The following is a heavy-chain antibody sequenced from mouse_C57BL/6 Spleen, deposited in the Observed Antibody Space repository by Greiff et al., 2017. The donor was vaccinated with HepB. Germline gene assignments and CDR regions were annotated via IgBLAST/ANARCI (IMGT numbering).Heavy chain of an antibody. CDR3: APYYYGSSYEV. D-gene: IGHD1-1*01. CDR2: IHPNSGST. V-gene: IGHV1-64*01. Sequence: QVQLQQPGAELVKPGASVKLSCKASGYTFTSYWMHWVKQRPGQGLEWIGMIHPNSGSTNYNEKFKIKATLTVDKSSSTAYMQLSSLTSEDSAVYYCAPYYYGSSYEVWGTGTTVTVSS. J-gene: IGHJ1*03. CDR1: GYTFTSYW.